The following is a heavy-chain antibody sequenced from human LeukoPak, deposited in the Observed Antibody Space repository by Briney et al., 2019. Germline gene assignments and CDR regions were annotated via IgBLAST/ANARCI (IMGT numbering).Heavy chain of an antibody. CDR3: ARWDKSFYCSSTSCPDY. CDR2: ISSSSSTI. CDR1: GFTFSSYS. D-gene: IGHD2-2*01. Sequence: GGSLRLSCAASGFTFSSYSMNWVRQAPGKGLEWVSYISSSSSTIYYADSVKGRFTISRDNAKNSLYLQMSSLRAEDRAVYYCARWDKSFYCSSTSCPDYWGQGTLVTVSS. J-gene: IGHJ4*02. V-gene: IGHV3-48*01.